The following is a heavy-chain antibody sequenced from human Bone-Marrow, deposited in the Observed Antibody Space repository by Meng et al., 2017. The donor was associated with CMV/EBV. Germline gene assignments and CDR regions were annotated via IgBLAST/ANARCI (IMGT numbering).Heavy chain of an antibody. D-gene: IGHD2-2*01. CDR2: IKQDGSEK. CDR1: GFTFSSYW. CDR3: AREDVIPVAPFDY. Sequence: GESLKISCAASGFTFSSYWMSWVRQAPGKGLEWVANIKQDGSEKYYVDSVKGRFTISRDNAKNSLYLQMNSLRAEDTAVYYCAREDVIPVAPFDYWGQGTRVTVSS. V-gene: IGHV3-7*01. J-gene: IGHJ4*02.